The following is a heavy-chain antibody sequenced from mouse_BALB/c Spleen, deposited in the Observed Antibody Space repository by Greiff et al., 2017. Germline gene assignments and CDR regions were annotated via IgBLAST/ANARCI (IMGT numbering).Heavy chain of an antibody. CDR2: IDPANGNT. CDR3: ARSPAFAY. J-gene: IGHJ3*01. Sequence: EVHLVESGAELVKPGASVKLSCTASGFNIKDTYMHWVKQRPEQGLEWIGRIDPANGNTKYDPNFQGKATITADTSSNTAYLQLSSLTSEDTAVYYCARSPAFAYWGQGTLVTVSA. V-gene: IGHV14-3*02. CDR1: GFNIKDTY.